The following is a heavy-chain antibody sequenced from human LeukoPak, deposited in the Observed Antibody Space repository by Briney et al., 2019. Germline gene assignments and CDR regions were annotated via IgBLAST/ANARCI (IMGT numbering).Heavy chain of an antibody. CDR3: ARSPRGTTVTTGIFETTQSRGLEAFDI. Sequence: SVRVSCKASGGTFSSYAISWVRQAPGQGLEWMGGIILIVGIANYAQTFQGRVTITADKSKNTDYMEMSSLRSEDTAVYYCARSPRGTTVTTGIFETTQSRGLEAFDIWGQGTMVTVSS. CDR2: IILIVGIA. D-gene: IGHD4-11*01. CDR1: GGTFSSYA. V-gene: IGHV1-69*10. J-gene: IGHJ3*02.